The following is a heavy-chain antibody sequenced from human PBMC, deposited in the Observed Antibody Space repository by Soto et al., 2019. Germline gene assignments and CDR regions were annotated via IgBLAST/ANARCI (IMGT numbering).Heavy chain of an antibody. CDR2: IIPILGIA. Sequence: QVQLVQSGAEVKKPGSSVKVSCKASGGTFSSYTISWVRQAPGQGLEWMGRIIPILGIANYAQKFQGRVTMTVDKSTSTAYMELSSLRSDDTAVYYCARFRGSYGMDVWGQGTTVTVSS. V-gene: IGHV1-69*02. CDR3: ARFRGSYGMDV. CDR1: GGTFSSYT. D-gene: IGHD3-10*01. J-gene: IGHJ6*02.